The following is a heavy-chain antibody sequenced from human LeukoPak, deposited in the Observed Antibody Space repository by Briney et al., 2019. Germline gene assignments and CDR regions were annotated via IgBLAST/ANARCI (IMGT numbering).Heavy chain of an antibody. CDR1: GGSISSSSYY. J-gene: IGHJ3*02. D-gene: IGHD3-9*01. V-gene: IGHV4-39*07. Sequence: PSETLSLTCTVSGGSISSSSYYWGWIRQPPGKGLEWIGSIYYSGSTNYNPSLKSRVTISVDTSKNQFSLKLSSVTAADTAVYYCARGSLIRYFDWLESPDAFDIWGQGTMVTVSS. CDR3: ARGSLIRYFDWLESPDAFDI. CDR2: IYYSGST.